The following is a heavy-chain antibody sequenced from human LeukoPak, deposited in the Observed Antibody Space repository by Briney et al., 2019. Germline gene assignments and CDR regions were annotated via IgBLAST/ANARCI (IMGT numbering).Heavy chain of an antibody. J-gene: IGHJ4*02. V-gene: IGHV3-48*02. CDR2: ISSSISTV. Sequence: PGGSLRLSCAASGFTVSSNYMNWVRQAPGKGLEWISYISSSISTVFYADSVKGRFTISRDNAKNSLYLQMNSLRDEDTAVYYCARESSSMASHSFDYWGQGTLVTVSP. CDR3: ARESSSMASHSFDY. CDR1: GFTVSSNY. D-gene: IGHD2/OR15-2a*01.